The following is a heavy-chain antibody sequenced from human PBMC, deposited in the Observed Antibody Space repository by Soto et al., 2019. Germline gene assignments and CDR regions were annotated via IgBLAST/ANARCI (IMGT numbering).Heavy chain of an antibody. J-gene: IGHJ6*02. CDR1: GDSVTSGSYY. D-gene: IGHD7-27*01. CDR2: ISYTGRT. CDR3: AREWGLLPYYVMNV. Sequence: PSETLSLTCIVSGDSVTSGSYYWTWHRQPPGKGVEGIGYISYTGRTKYNPSLQSRVTISVDTSKNDFSLNLSSVTAADTAVYFCAREWGLLPYYVMNVWGHGTAVTVSS. V-gene: IGHV4-61*03.